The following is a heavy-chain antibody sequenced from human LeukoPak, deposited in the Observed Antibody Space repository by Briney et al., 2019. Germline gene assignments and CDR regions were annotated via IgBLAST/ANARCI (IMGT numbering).Heavy chain of an antibody. Sequence: GASLKVSCKPSGGTFISYAISWVRQAPGQGLGWMGRIIPIFGTANYAQKFQGRVTITTDESTSTAYMELSSLRAEDTAVYYCARARNLEYYMDVWGKGTTVTVSS. J-gene: IGHJ6*03. CDR3: ARARNLEYYMDV. CDR2: IIPIFGTA. CDR1: GGTFISYA. V-gene: IGHV1-69*05.